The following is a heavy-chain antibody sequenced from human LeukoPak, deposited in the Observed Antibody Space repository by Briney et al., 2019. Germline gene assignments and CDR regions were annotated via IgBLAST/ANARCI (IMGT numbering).Heavy chain of an antibody. D-gene: IGHD3-3*01. J-gene: IGHJ4*02. Sequence: SETLSLTCSVSGDSISSNNYYWGWIRQPPGKGLEWIGSIYYSGSTYYNPSLKSRVTISVDTSKNQFSLKLSSVTAADTAVYYCARADAYDFWSGYSAGLYYFDYWGQGTLVTVSS. CDR2: IYYSGST. CDR1: GDSISSNNYY. CDR3: ARADAYDFWSGYSAGLYYFDY. V-gene: IGHV4-39*07.